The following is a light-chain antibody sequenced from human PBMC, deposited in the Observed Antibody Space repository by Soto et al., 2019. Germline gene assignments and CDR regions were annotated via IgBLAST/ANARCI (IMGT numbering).Light chain of an antibody. J-gene: IGKJ4*01. V-gene: IGKV3-11*01. CDR2: DAS. Sequence: IVLTQSPATLSLSPGESATLSSRASQTVNYLAWYQQKPGQAPRLLIYDASIRATGIPARFSGSGSGTDFTLAISSLEPEDFAVYYCQQRGTWPPLTFGGGTKVEIK. CDR1: QTVNY. CDR3: QQRGTWPPLT.